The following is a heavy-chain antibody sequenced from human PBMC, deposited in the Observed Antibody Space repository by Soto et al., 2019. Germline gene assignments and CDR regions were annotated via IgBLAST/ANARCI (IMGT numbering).Heavy chain of an antibody. CDR3: AREQTTEVPPAPGFMDV. J-gene: IGHJ6*03. V-gene: IGHV3-74*01. Sequence: EVQLVEAGGGLVQPGGSLRLSCEASGFTFSIYWMEWVRQAPGKGLVWVSRIRSDGGTNYADSVKGRFTVSRDNAKNTLYLQMNSLRAEDSAVYYCAREQTTEVPPAPGFMDVWGKGTTVTVSS. CDR1: GFTFSIYW. D-gene: IGHD2-2*01. CDR2: IRSDGGT.